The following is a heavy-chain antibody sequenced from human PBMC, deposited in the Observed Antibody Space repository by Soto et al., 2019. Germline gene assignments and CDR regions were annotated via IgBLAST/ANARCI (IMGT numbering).Heavy chain of an antibody. J-gene: IGHJ5*02. CDR1: GGSISSYY. Sequence: QVQLQESGPGLVKPSETLSLSCSVSGGSISSYYWSWIRQPPGKGLEWIGYIYYIGSTNYNPSLKSRVTISVDTSKNQFSLKLSSVTAADTAVDYCARDHLSPGWFDPWGQGTLVTVSS. CDR2: IYYIGST. V-gene: IGHV4-59*01. CDR3: ARDHLSPGWFDP.